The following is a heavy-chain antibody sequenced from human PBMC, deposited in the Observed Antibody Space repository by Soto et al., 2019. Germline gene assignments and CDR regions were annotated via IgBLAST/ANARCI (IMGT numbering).Heavy chain of an antibody. CDR2: IHSGGDT. D-gene: IGHD1-7*01. V-gene: IGHV3-66*01. CDR1: GFAVSSNY. CDR3: ARSRTGTTYGGMDV. Sequence: GGSLRLSCAASGFAVSSNYMTWVRQAPGKGLEWVSVIHSGGDTHYADSVRGRFTISRDNSKNTLYLQMNSLRAEDTAVYYCARSRTGTTYGGMDVWGRGTTVTVSS. J-gene: IGHJ6*02.